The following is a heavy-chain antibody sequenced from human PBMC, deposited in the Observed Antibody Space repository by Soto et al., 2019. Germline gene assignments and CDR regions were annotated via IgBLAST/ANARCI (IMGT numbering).Heavy chain of an antibody. CDR2: IDPTDSYT. J-gene: IGHJ4*02. CDR1: GYRFTNYW. D-gene: IGHD3-22*01. Sequence: GESLKISCKGSGYRFTNYWISWVRQMPGKGLEWMGRIDPTDSYTNYSPSFQGHVTISADKSISTAYLQWSSLKASDTAMYYCARQRYDSSGYYIHWGQGTLVT. CDR3: ARQRYDSSGYYIH. V-gene: IGHV5-10-1*01.